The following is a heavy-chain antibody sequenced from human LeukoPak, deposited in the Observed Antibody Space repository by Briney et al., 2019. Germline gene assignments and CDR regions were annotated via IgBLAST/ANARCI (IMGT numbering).Heavy chain of an antibody. D-gene: IGHD2-21*02. J-gene: IGHJ4*02. CDR1: GFTVSNKY. V-gene: IGHV3-53*01. CDR2: IYSDGRT. CDR3: ARQMGIVSALDY. Sequence: QTGGSLRLSCAASGFTVSNKYMTWVRQAPGKGLEWVSLIYSDGRTYYADSVKGRCTISRDNSKNTLYLQMNSLRVEDTAVYYCARQMGIVSALDYWGQGILVTVSS.